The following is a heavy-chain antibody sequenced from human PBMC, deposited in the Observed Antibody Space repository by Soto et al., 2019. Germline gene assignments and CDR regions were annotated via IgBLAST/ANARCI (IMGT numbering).Heavy chain of an antibody. V-gene: IGHV1-18*01. CDR3: ATRSLAFDY. J-gene: IGHJ4*02. CDR2: ITTDKGKT. Sequence: QVQLVQSGPEVKKPGASVKVSCKTSGYTFTNYGISWVRRAPGQGLEWMGWITTDKGKTTYAQKFQGRVTMTTDTSTSTAYMELRSLISDDTAMYYCATRSLAFDYWGQGTLVTVSS. CDR1: GYTFTNYG.